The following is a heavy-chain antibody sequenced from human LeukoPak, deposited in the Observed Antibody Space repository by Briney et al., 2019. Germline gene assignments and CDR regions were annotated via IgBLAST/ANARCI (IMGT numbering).Heavy chain of an antibody. CDR1: GYSFTSYY. CDR2: INPSGDST. CDR3: VRGAKCSGADCDSTKEYVYYFDY. D-gene: IGHD6-25*01. Sequence: ASVKVSCKASGYSFTSYYMHWVRQAPGQGLEWMGIINPSGDSTSYAQKFQGRVTMTRDMSTSTDYMELSSLRSEDTAVYYCVRGAKCSGADCDSTKEYVYYFDYWGQGTLVTVSS. V-gene: IGHV1-46*01. J-gene: IGHJ4*02.